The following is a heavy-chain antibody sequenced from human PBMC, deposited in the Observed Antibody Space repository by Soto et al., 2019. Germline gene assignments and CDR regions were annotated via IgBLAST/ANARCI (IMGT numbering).Heavy chain of an antibody. J-gene: IGHJ4*02. CDR1: GGSISSGGYS. V-gene: IGHV4-30-2*01. CDR2: IYHSGST. D-gene: IGHD3-10*01. Sequence: QLQLQESGSGLVKPSQTLSLTCAVSGGSISSGGYSWSWIRQPPGKGLEWIGYIYHSGSTYYNPTLKSRVTISVARSKNQFSLKLSSVTAADTAVYYCARMHISLLWFGEPYFDYWGQGTLVTVSS. CDR3: ARMHISLLWFGEPYFDY.